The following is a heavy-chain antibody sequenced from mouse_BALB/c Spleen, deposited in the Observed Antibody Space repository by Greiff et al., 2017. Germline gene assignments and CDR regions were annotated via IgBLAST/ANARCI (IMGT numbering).Heavy chain of an antibody. CDR2: IYPSDSYT. D-gene: IGHD2-4*01. V-gene: IGHV1-69*02. J-gene: IGHJ3*01. CDR1: GYTFTSYW. CDR3: TRDYPFAY. Sequence: QVQLKQPGAELVRPGASVKLSCKASGYTFTSYWINWVKQRPGQGLEWIGNIYPSDSYTNYNQKFKDKATLTVDKSSSTAYMQLSSPTSEDSAVYYCTRDYPFAYWGQGTLVTVSA.